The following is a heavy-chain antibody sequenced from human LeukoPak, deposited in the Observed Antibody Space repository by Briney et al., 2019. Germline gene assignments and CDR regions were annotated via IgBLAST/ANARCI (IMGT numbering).Heavy chain of an antibody. V-gene: IGHV1-69*04. D-gene: IGHD3-10*01. CDR2: IIPILGIA. J-gene: IGHJ4*02. Sequence: SVTVSCKASGGTFSSYAISWVRQAPGQGLEWMGRIIPILGIANYAQKFQGRVTITADKSTSTAYMELSSLRSEDTAVYYCARARDYYGSGSYRFYFDSWGQGTLVTVSS. CDR1: GGTFSSYA. CDR3: ARARDYYGSGSYRFYFDS.